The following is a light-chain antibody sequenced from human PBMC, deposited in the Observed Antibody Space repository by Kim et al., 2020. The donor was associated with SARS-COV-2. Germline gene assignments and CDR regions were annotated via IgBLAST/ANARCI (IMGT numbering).Light chain of an antibody. J-gene: IGLJ2*01. Sequence: QSVLTQPPSASGTPGQRVTMSCSGSSSSIGSNSVNWYQQLPGTAPKLLVYSDHKRPSGVPDRFSGSKSGTSASLAISGLQSEDEADYYCAAWDDTLNGVVFGGGTQLTVL. V-gene: IGLV1-44*01. CDR1: SSSIGSNS. CDR3: AAWDDTLNGVV. CDR2: SDH.